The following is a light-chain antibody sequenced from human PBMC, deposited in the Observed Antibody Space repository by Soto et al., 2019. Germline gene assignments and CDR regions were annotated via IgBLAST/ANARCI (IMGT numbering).Light chain of an antibody. Sequence: DIQLTQSPSSLSASVGDRVTITCQASQNINNYLNWYQQKPGRAPKLLIYDASNLEAGDHSRFRGSGSGPDFTFTISRLQPEDIATYYCQQYEILPTFGQGTRLEIK. CDR3: QQYEILPT. V-gene: IGKV1-33*01. CDR2: DAS. J-gene: IGKJ5*01. CDR1: QNINNY.